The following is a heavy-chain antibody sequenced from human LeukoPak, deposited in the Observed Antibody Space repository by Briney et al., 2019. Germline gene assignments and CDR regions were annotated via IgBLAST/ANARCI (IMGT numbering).Heavy chain of an antibody. V-gene: IGHV1-2*02. CDR2: INPNSGGT. D-gene: IGHD3-3*01. CDR3: ARDVMTYYDFWSGYYTGAVGGY. J-gene: IGHJ4*02. Sequence: GASVKVSCKASGYIFTGYYMHWVRQAPGQGLEWMGWINPNSGGTNYAQKFQGRVTMTRDTSISTAYMELSRLRSDDTAVYYCARDVMTYYDFWSGYYTGAVGGYWGQGTLVTVSS. CDR1: GYIFTGYY.